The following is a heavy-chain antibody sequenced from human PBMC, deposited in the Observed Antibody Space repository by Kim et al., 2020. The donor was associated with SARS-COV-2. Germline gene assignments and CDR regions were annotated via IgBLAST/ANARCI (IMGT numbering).Heavy chain of an antibody. CDR2: I. Sequence: IYYADSVKGRFTISRDNAKNSLYLQMNSLRAEDTAVYYCARLEESGSYSYWGQGTLVTVSS. J-gene: IGHJ4*02. V-gene: IGHV3-48*04. CDR3: ARLEESGSYSY. D-gene: IGHD1-26*01.